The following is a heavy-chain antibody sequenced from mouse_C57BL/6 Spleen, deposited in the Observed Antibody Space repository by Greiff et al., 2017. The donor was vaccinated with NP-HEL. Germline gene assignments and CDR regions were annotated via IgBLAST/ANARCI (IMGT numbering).Heavy chain of an antibody. CDR2: FYPGSGSI. V-gene: IGHV1-62-2*01. Sequence: VQLQQSGAELVKPGASVKLSCKASGYTFTEYTIHWVKQRSGQGLEWIGWFYPGSGSIKYNEKFKDKATLTADKSSSTVYMELRRLTSDDAAVYVCARHGDGYPYYFDDWGQGTTLTVSS. CDR1: GYTFTEYT. D-gene: IGHD2-3*01. J-gene: IGHJ2*01. CDR3: ARHGDGYPYYFDD.